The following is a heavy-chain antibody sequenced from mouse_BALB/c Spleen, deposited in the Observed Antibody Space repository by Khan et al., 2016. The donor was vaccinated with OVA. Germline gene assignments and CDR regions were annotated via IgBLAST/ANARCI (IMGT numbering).Heavy chain of an antibody. CDR2: INPSNGYT. J-gene: IGHJ3*01. D-gene: IGHD2-14*01. CDR1: GYTFTSYT. Sequence: QMQLEESGAELARPGASVKMSCKASGYTFTSYTIHWIKKRPGQGLEWIGYINPSNGYTNYNQKFKDKATLTTDKSYTTAYLQLSSLTSDDSAVYNCVRDGAYHRNDGWFAYWGQGTLVTVSA. CDR3: VRDGAYHRNDGWFAY. V-gene: IGHV1-4*01.